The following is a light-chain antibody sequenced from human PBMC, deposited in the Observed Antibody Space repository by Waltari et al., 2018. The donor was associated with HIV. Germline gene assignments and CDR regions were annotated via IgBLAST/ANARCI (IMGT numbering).Light chain of an antibody. CDR3: MQATQFPWT. V-gene: IGKV2-24*01. CDR1: QSLVHSDGKTY. J-gene: IGKJ1*01. CDR2: QIS. Sequence: DIVVTQTPLSSPVTLGQPASISCRSSQSLVHSDGKTYLSWLQQRPGQPPRLLIYQISNRFYGVPDRFSGSGAGTDFTLKISRVEAEDVGVYYCMQATQFPWTFGQGTKVEIK.